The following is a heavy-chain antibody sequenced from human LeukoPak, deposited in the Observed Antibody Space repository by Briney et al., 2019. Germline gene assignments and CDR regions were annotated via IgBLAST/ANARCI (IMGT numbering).Heavy chain of an antibody. V-gene: IGHV1-2*02. CDR1: GYTFTGYY. D-gene: IGHD4-17*01. CDR2: INPNSGGT. CDR3: ARRPRRNGDYVPFDY. J-gene: IGHJ4*02. Sequence: GASVKVSRKASGYTFTGYYMHWVRQAPGQGLEWMGWINPNSGGTNYAQKFQGRVTMTRDTSISTAYMELSRLRSDDTAVYYCARRPRRNGDYVPFDYWGQGTLVTVSS.